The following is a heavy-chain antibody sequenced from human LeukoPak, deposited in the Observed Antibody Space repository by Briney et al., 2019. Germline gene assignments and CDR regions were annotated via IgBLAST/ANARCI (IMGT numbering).Heavy chain of an antibody. CDR1: GFSFSNYA. Sequence: GGSLRLSCSASGFSFSNYAMSWVRQAPGKGLEWVSGISPSGDTYYADSVKGRFTFSRDNSKNTLYLQMNRLRAEDTAVYYCAVISPFDHGGNPWVLDVWGQGTLVTVS. D-gene: IGHD4-23*01. CDR2: ISPSGDT. V-gene: IGHV3-23*01. J-gene: IGHJ3*01. CDR3: AVISPFDHGGNPWVLDV.